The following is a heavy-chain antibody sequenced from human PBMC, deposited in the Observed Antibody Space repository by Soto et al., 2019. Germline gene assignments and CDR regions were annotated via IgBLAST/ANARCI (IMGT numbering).Heavy chain of an antibody. CDR3: ARDTRVGDFYYYYYYMDV. Sequence: SETLSLTCAVYGGSFSGYYWSWIRQPPGKGLEWIGEINHSGSTNYNPSLKSRVTISVDTSKNQFSLKLSSVTAADTAVYYCARDTRVGDFYYYYYYMDVWGKGTTVTVSS. CDR1: GGSFSGYY. J-gene: IGHJ6*03. CDR2: INHSGST. D-gene: IGHD3-3*01. V-gene: IGHV4-34*01.